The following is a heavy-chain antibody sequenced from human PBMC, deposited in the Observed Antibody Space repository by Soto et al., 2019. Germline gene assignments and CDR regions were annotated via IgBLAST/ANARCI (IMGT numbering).Heavy chain of an antibody. CDR2: IYYSGST. CDR3: ARDRGKGDYKSGGAFWFDP. CDR1: GGSISSYY. J-gene: IGHJ5*02. V-gene: IGHV4-59*01. Sequence: SETLSLTCTVSGGSISSYYWSWIRQPPGKGLEWIGYIYYSGSTNYNPSLKSRVTISVDTSKNQFSLKLSSVTAADTAVYYCARDRGKGDYKSGGAFWFDPWGQGTLVTVSS. D-gene: IGHD4-17*01.